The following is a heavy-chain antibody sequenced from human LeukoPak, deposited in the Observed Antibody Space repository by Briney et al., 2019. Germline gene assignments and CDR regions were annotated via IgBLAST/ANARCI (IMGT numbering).Heavy chain of an antibody. V-gene: IGHV3-23*01. Sequence: GGSLRLSCAASGFTFSSYAMSWVRQAPGKGLEWVSAISGSGGSTYYADSVKGRFTISRDNSKDTLYLQMNSLRAEDTAVYYCAKDLGHSTTFNGMDVWGQGTTVTVSS. CDR2: ISGSGGST. CDR1: GFTFSSYA. D-gene: IGHD2/OR15-2a*01. CDR3: AKDLGHSTTFNGMDV. J-gene: IGHJ6*02.